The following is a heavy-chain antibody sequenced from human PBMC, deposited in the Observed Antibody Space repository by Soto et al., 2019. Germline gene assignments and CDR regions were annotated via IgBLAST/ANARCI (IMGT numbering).Heavy chain of an antibody. CDR1: GFTFSSYA. D-gene: IGHD1-1*01. J-gene: IGHJ4*02. CDR2: ISGSGGST. V-gene: IGHV3-23*01. CDR3: AKLTTGMNFDY. Sequence: EVQLLESGGGLVQPGGSLRLSCAASGFTFSSYAMSWVRQAPGKGLEWVSVISGSGGSTYYADSVKGRFTISRDTSKNTLYLQMIGLRAEDTAVYYCAKLTTGMNFDYWGQGTLVTVSS.